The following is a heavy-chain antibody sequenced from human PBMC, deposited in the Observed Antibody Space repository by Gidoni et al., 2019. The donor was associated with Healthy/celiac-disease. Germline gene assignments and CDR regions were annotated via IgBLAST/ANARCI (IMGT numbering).Heavy chain of an antibody. V-gene: IGHV2-5*02. J-gene: IGHJ3*02. D-gene: IGHD3-22*01. CDR1: GFSLSTSGVG. CDR2: IYWDDDK. Sequence: QSTLKESGPTLAKPTQTLTLTCTFSGFSLSTSGVGVGWSRQPPGKALEWLALIYWDDDKCYSPSLKSRLTITKDTSKNQVVLTMTNMDPVDTATYYCAHRTGGDYYDSSGQPGNDAFDIWGQGTMVTVSS. CDR3: AHRTGGDYYDSSGQPGNDAFDI.